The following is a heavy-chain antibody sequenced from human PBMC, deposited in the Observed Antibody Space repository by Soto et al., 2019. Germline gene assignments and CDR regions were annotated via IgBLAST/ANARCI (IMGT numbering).Heavy chain of an antibody. CDR2: IIPIFGTA. D-gene: IGHD3-22*01. J-gene: IGHJ6*02. Sequence: SVKVSCKASGGTFSSYAISWVRQAPGQGLEWMGGIIPIFGTANYAQKFQGRVTITADESTSTAYMELSSLRSEDTAVYYCEYRTMTPYYGMDVWGQGTTVTVSS. CDR1: GGTFSSYA. V-gene: IGHV1-69*13. CDR3: EYRTMTPYYGMDV.